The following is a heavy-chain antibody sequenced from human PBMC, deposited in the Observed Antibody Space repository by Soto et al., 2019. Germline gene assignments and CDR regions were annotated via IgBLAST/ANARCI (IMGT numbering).Heavy chain of an antibody. V-gene: IGHV3-48*03. CDR3: ARFPSPWDRTLRDI. J-gene: IGHJ3*02. D-gene: IGHD1-26*01. CDR2: ISSSGSTI. Sequence: EVQLVESGGGLVQPGGSLRLSCAASGFTFSSYEMNWVRRAPGKGLEWVSYISSSGSTIYYADSVKGRFTISRDNAKNSLYLQMYSLRAEDTAVYYCARFPSPWDRTLRDIWGQGTMVTVSS. CDR1: GFTFSSYE.